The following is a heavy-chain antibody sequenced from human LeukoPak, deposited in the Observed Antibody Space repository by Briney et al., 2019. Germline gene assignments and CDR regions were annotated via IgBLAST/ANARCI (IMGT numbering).Heavy chain of an antibody. CDR3: ARDLAARRNYYYYYYMDV. Sequence: GGSLRLSCAASGFPFSNYAMNWVRQAPGKGLEWVSYISSSSSTIYYADSVKGRFTISRDNAKNSLYLQMNSLRAEDTAVYYCARDLAARRNYYYYYYMDVWGKGTTVTVPS. V-gene: IGHV3-48*01. CDR1: GFPFSNYA. J-gene: IGHJ6*03. CDR2: ISSSSSTI. D-gene: IGHD6-6*01.